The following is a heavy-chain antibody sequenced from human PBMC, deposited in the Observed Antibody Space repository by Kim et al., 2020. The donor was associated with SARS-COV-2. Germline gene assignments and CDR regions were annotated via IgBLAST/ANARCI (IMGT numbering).Heavy chain of an antibody. V-gene: IGHV3-21*01. Sequence: GGSLRLSCAASGFTFSSYSMNWVRQAPGKGLEWVSSISSSSSYIYYADSVKGRFTISRDNAKNSLYLQMNSLRAEDTAVYYCAREYFDWARPSYYYYGMDVWGQGTTVTVSS. D-gene: IGHD3-9*01. CDR1: GFTFSSYS. CDR2: ISSSSSYI. CDR3: AREYFDWARPSYYYYGMDV. J-gene: IGHJ6*02.